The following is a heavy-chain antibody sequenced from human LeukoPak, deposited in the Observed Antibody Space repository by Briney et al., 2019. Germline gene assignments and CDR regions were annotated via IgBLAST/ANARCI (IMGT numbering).Heavy chain of an antibody. CDR2: IYSDGST. Sequence: GGSLRLSCAASGFTVSNNYMSWVRQAPGKGLEWVSVIYSDGSTYFADSVKGRFTISRDNPKNTLYLQMNSLRAEDTAVYYCAKDQLDDYDYVWGSYRYTAGDYWGQGTLVTVSS. D-gene: IGHD3-16*02. CDR3: AKDQLDDYDYVWGSYRYTAGDY. J-gene: IGHJ4*02. CDR1: GFTVSNNY. V-gene: IGHV3-53*01.